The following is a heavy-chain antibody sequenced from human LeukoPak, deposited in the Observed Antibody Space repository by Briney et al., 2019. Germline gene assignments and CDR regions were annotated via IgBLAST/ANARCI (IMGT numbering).Heavy chain of an antibody. CDR1: GFTFSSYG. CDR2: ISYDGSNK. D-gene: IGHD2-21*02. J-gene: IGHJ4*02. CDR3: AKSDEGLPDY. V-gene: IGHV3-30*18. Sequence: GGSLRLSCAASGFTFSSYGMHWVRQAPGKGLEWVAVISYDGSNKYYADSVKGRFTISRDNSKNTLYLQMNSLRAEDTAVHYCAKSDEGLPDYWGQGTLVTVSS.